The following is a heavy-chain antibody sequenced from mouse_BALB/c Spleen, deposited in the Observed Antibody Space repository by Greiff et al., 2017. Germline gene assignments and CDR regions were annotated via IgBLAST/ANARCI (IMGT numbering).Heavy chain of an antibody. CDR1: GYSITSDYA. D-gene: IGHD1-2*01. Sequence: EVKVEESGPGLVKPSQSLSLTCTVTGYSITSDYAWNWIRQFPGNKLEWMGYISYSGSTSYNPSLKSRISITRDTSKNQFFLQLNSVTTEDTATYYCARRLLYAMDYWGQGTSVTVSS. CDR2: ISYSGST. CDR3: ARRLLYAMDY. J-gene: IGHJ4*01. V-gene: IGHV3-2*02.